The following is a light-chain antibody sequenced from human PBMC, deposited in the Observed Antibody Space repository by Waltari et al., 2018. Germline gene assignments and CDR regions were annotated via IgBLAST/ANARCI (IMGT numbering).Light chain of an antibody. J-gene: IGLJ3*02. V-gene: IGLV2-23*01. CDR2: GGS. Sequence: QSALTQPASVSGTPGQSITISCTGTSLDVGSYNLLSWYQQHPGKAPKLMIYGGSKRPSGVSNRCSGSKSGNTASLTISGLQAEDEADYYCCSYTAGSTWVFGGGTKLTVL. CDR3: CSYTAGSTWV. CDR1: SLDVGSYNL.